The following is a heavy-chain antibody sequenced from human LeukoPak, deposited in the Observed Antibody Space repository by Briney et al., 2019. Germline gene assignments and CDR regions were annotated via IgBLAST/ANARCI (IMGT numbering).Heavy chain of an antibody. CDR3: ARGRRRDANTFDAFDI. CDR2: IWYDGSNK. Sequence: GGSLRLSCAASGFTFITYVMHWVRQAPGKGLEWVAVIWYDGSNKYYADSVKGRFTISRDNSKNTLYLQMNSLRAEDTAVFYCARGRRRDANTFDAFDIWGQGTMVTVSP. J-gene: IGHJ3*02. D-gene: IGHD5-24*01. V-gene: IGHV3-33*01. CDR1: GFTFITYV.